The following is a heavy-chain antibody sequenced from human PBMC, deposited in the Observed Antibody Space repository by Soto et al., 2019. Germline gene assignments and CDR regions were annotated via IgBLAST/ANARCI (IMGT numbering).Heavy chain of an antibody. CDR3: ARSPGRLGELSFFDY. Sequence: GGSLRLSCAASGFTFSSYSMNWVRQAPGKGLEWVSSISSSSSYIYYADSVKGRFTISRDNAKNSLYLQMNSLRAEDTALYYCARSPGRLGELSFFDYWGQGTLVTVSS. CDR2: ISSSSSYI. D-gene: IGHD3-16*02. J-gene: IGHJ4*02. V-gene: IGHV3-21*01. CDR1: GFTFSSYS.